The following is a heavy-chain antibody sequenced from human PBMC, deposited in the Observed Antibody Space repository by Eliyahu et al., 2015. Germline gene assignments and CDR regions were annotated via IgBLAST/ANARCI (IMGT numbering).Heavy chain of an antibody. CDR3: AKNRAQYSGSYPALEFDC. V-gene: IGHV3-23*01. J-gene: IGHJ4*02. Sequence: EMQVLESGGGLAQPGGSLRLSCTGSGFIFTNFAVTWIRRAPGKGLEWVSTISGGGGSTYYADSVRGRFTISRDLSKNTVNLHMNSLGVEDTALYYCAKNRAQYSGSYPALEFDCWGQGTLVTVSS. CDR2: ISGGGGST. D-gene: IGHD1-26*01. CDR1: GFIFTNFA.